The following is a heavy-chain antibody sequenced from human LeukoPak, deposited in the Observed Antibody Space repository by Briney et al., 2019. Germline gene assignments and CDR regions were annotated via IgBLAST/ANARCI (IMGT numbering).Heavy chain of an antibody. J-gene: IGHJ4*02. CDR1: GGSISSYS. Sequence: TSETLSLICTVSGGSISSYSWSWLRQPPGKALEWIGYIFYSGSTYYNPSLQSRVTISVDASKNQFSLRLRSVTATDTAVYYCARQYYYGSGSTAGPDYWGQGTLVTVSS. CDR3: ARQYYYGSGSTAGPDY. CDR2: IFYSGST. D-gene: IGHD3-10*01. V-gene: IGHV4-59*08.